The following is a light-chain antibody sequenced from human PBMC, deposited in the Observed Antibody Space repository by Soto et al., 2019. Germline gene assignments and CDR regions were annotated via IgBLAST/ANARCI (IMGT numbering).Light chain of an antibody. J-gene: IGKJ1*01. Sequence: EIVLTQSPGTLSLSPGERATLSCRASRSVSSSYLAWYQQKPGQAPRLLIYVASSRATGIPDRFSGSGSGTDFTLTISRLEPEDFAVYYCQQYGSSPTFGQGTKVEIK. CDR1: RSVSSSY. V-gene: IGKV3-20*01. CDR2: VAS. CDR3: QQYGSSPT.